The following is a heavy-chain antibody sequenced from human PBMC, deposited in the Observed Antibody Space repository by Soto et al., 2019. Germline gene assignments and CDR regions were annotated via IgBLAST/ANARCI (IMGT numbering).Heavy chain of an antibody. J-gene: IGHJ6*02. D-gene: IGHD3-10*01. CDR2: ISAYNGNT. CDR1: GYTFTSYG. CDR3: ARGGQYYYGSGTLGEYGMDV. Sequence: GASVKVSCKASGYTFTSYGISWVRQAPGQGLEWMGWISAYNGNTNYAQKLQGRVTMTTDTSTSTAYMELRSLRSDDTAVYYCARGGQYYYGSGTLGEYGMDVWGQGTTVTVSS. V-gene: IGHV1-18*01.